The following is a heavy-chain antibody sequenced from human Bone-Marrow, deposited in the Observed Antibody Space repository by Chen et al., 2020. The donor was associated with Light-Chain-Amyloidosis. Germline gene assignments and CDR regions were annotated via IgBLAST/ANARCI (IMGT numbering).Heavy chain of an antibody. D-gene: IGHD5-12*01. Sequence: EVQLVESGGGLVQPGGSLRLSCAASGFTFSDYWMNWVHQAPGKGLEWVANIRQAGNEKYYVDSVNDRFTISRDNAKRSLYLQMDSLRADDTAVYYCARSPTVATQAFDIWGQGTMVIVS. CDR3: ARSPTVATQAFDI. CDR1: GFTFSDYW. J-gene: IGHJ3*02. CDR2: IRQAGNEK. V-gene: IGHV3-7*01.